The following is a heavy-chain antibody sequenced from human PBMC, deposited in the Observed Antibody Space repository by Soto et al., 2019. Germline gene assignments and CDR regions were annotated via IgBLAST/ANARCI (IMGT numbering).Heavy chain of an antibody. CDR3: ARDPSPYTSGWYGIDF. Sequence: GGSLRLSCTASGFMFSAYAMLWVRQAPGKGLEWVAAMSYDGTNKYYADSLKGRFTISRDNSKNTLFLQMSSLTADDSAVYYCARDPSPYTSGWYGIDFWGLGTLVTVSS. D-gene: IGHD6-19*01. J-gene: IGHJ4*01. V-gene: IGHV3-30-3*01. CDR1: GFMFSAYA. CDR2: MSYDGTNK.